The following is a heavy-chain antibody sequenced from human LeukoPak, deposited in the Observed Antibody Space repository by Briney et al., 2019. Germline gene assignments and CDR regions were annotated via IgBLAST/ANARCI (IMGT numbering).Heavy chain of an antibody. J-gene: IGHJ4*02. CDR3: AGAPRGVVIMSYFDY. CDR2: IKQDGSEK. Sequence: GGSLRLSCAASGFTFSSYWMSWVRQAPGKGLEWVANIKQDGSEKYYVDSVKGRFTISRDNAKNSLYLQMNSLRAEDTAVYYCAGAPRGVVIMSYFDYWGQGTLVTVSS. D-gene: IGHD3-3*01. V-gene: IGHV3-7*01. CDR1: GFTFSSYW.